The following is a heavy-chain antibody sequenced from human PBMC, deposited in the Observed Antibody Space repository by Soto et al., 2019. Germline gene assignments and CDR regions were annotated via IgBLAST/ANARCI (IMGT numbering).Heavy chain of an antibody. V-gene: IGHV3-23*01. Sequence: PGGSLRLSCAASGFTFSSYAMSWVRQAPGKGLEWVSAISGSGGSTYYADSVKGRFTISRDNSKNTLYLQMNSLRAEDTAVYYCARGQSTVVTARVAFDIWGQGTMVTVSS. CDR1: GFTFSSYA. J-gene: IGHJ3*02. CDR3: ARGQSTVVTARVAFDI. CDR2: ISGSGGST. D-gene: IGHD2-15*01.